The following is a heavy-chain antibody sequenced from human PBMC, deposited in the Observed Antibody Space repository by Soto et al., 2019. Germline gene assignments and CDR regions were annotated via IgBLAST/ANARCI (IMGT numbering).Heavy chain of an antibody. CDR1: GGSISSSSYY. D-gene: IGHD3-3*01. Sequence: PETLSVTCTVSGGSISSSSYYWGWIRQPPGKELEWIGSIYYSGSTYYNPSLKSRVTISVDTSKSQFSLKLSSATAADTAVYYCARVNYDFWSGYYRYYYYGMDVWGQGTTVTVS. J-gene: IGHJ6*02. V-gene: IGHV4-39*01. CDR3: ARVNYDFWSGYYRYYYYGMDV. CDR2: IYYSGST.